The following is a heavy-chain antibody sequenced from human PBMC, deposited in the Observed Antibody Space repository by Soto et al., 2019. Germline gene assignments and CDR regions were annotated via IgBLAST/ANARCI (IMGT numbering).Heavy chain of an antibody. CDR3: ARDAGDDYFDY. CDR2: IWYDGSNK. CDR1: GFTFSSYG. D-gene: IGHD2-21*01. Sequence: QVQLVESGGGVVQPGRSLRLSCAASGFTFSSYGMHWVRQAPGKGLEWVAVIWYDGSNKYYADSVKGRFTISRDNSKNTLYLQMNSLSAEDTAVYYCARDAGDDYFDYWGQGTLVTVSS. V-gene: IGHV3-33*01. J-gene: IGHJ4*02.